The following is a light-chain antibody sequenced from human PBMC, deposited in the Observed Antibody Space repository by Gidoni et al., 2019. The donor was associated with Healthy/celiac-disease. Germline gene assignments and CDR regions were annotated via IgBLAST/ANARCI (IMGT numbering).Light chain of an antibody. CDR1: QSISSY. J-gene: IGKJ1*01. Sequence: DIQLTQSPSSLSASVGDRVTITCRASQSISSYLNWYQQKPGKAPKLLIYAASSLQSGVPSRFSGSGSGTDFTLTISSLQSEDFATYHCQQSYSRTFGQGTKVEIK. V-gene: IGKV1-39*01. CDR2: AAS. CDR3: QQSYSRT.